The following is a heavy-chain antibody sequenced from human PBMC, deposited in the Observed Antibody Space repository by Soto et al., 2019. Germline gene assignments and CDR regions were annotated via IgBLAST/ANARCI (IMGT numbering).Heavy chain of an antibody. CDR3: ARDGVGATTYFGYFDY. J-gene: IGHJ4*02. D-gene: IGHD1-26*01. CDR2: TRHDGSNT. CDR1: GFNFRGYG. V-gene: IGHV3-33*01. Sequence: QVQLVESGGGVVQPGRSLRLSCAASGFNFRGYGMHWVRQAPGKGLEWVAITRHDGSNTYYADSVRGRLTISRDNSKNTLYLQMNSLRVEDTAVYYCARDGVGATTYFGYFDYWGQGTPITVSS.